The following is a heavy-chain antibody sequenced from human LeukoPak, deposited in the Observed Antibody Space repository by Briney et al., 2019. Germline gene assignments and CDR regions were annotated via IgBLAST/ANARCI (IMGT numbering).Heavy chain of an antibody. V-gene: IGHV4-59*08. Sequence: SETLSLTCAVSGGSFSGYYWSWIRQPPGKGLEWIGYIYYSGSTNYNPSLKSRVTISVDTSKNQFSLKLSSVTAADTAVYYCARQVGATTELDYWGQGTLVTVSS. CDR2: IYYSGST. D-gene: IGHD1-26*01. J-gene: IGHJ4*02. CDR3: ARQVGATTELDY. CDR1: GGSFSGYY.